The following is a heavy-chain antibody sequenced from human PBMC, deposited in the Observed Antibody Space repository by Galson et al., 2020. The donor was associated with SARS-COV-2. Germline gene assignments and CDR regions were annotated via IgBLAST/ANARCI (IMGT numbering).Heavy chain of an antibody. J-gene: IGHJ4*02. Sequence: GGSLRLSCAASGFTFSSYAMHWVRQAPGKGLEWVAVISYDGSNKYYADSVKGRFTISRDNSKNTLYLQMNSLRAEDTAVYYCATHLMITFGGVIGYADYWGQGTLVTVSS. CDR1: GFTFSSYA. CDR2: ISYDGSNK. V-gene: IGHV3-30*04. CDR3: ATHLMITFGGVIGYADY. D-gene: IGHD3-16*02.